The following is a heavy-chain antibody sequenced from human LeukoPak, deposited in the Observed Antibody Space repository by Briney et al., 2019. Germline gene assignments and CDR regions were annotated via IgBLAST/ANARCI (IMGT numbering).Heavy chain of an antibody. V-gene: IGHV1-2*02. CDR2: INPNSGGT. D-gene: IGHD2-15*01. CDR3: ARDILDRCSGGSCYSVQWLGTYYFDY. J-gene: IGHJ4*02. CDR1: GYTFTGYY. Sequence: ASVKVSCKASGYTFTGYYMHWVRQAPGQGLEWMGWINPNSGGTNYAQKFQGRVTMTRDTSISTAYMELSRLRSDDTAVYYCARDILDRCSGGSCYSVQWLGTYYFDYWGQGTLVTVSS.